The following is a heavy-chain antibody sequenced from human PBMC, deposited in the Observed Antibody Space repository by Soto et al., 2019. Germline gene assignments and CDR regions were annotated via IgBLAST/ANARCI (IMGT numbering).Heavy chain of an antibody. V-gene: IGHV4-59*12. D-gene: IGHD3-9*01. CDR1: GSSIIGYY. J-gene: IGHJ4*02. CDR2: IHYSGSA. Sequence: SETLSLTCTFSGSSIIGYYLTWIRQSPERGLEWIGYIHYSGSANYNPSLNSRLTMSVDRSKSQFSMKLASVTAADTAVYYCARGPILVYDILTGYYRDRGPPDYWVQGTLVTVSS. CDR3: ARGPILVYDILTGYYRDRGPPDY.